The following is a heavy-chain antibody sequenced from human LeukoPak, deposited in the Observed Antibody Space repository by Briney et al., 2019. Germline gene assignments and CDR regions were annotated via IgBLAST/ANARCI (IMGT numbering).Heavy chain of an antibody. D-gene: IGHD5-18*01. Sequence: SETLSLTCTVSGGSISSYYWSWIRQPPGMELEWIGCIYYSGSTNYNPSLKSRVTTSVDTSKDQFSLRLTSVTAADTAVYYCARDKQPGDYWGQGTLVTVSS. CDR3: ARDKQPGDY. V-gene: IGHV4-59*01. CDR1: GGSISSYY. J-gene: IGHJ4*02. CDR2: IYYSGST.